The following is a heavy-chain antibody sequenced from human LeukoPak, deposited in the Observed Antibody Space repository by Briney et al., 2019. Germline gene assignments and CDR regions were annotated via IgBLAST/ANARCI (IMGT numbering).Heavy chain of an antibody. D-gene: IGHD3-10*01. Sequence: SETLSLTCTVSGGSISSSSYYWSWIWQPAGKGLEWIGRIYTSGSTNYNPFLKSRVTISVDTSKNQFSLKLSSVTAADTAVYYCARDGSGRYNWFDPWGQGTLVTVSS. V-gene: IGHV4-61*02. CDR2: IYTSGST. CDR1: GGSISSSSYY. CDR3: ARDGSGRYNWFDP. J-gene: IGHJ5*02.